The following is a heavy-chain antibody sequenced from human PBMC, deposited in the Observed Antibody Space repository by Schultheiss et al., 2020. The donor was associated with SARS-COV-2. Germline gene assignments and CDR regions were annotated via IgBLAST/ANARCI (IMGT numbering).Heavy chain of an antibody. V-gene: IGHV4-59*01. D-gene: IGHD3-22*01. CDR1: GGSITSSY. Sequence: SETLSLTCTVSGGSITSSYWSWIRQPPGKGLEWIGYIYYSGSTNYNPSLKSRVTISVDTSKNQFSLKLSSVTAADTAVYYCARGRIYYYDSSGYNDAFDIWGQGTMVTVSS. J-gene: IGHJ3*02. CDR2: IYYSGST. CDR3: ARGRIYYYDSSGYNDAFDI.